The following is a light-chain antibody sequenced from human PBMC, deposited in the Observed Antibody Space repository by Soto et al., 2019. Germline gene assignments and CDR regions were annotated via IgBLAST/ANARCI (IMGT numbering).Light chain of an antibody. Sequence: DIPMTQSPSTLSGSVGDRVTITFPASQTISSWLAWYQQKPGKAPKLLIYKASTLKSGVPSRFSGSGSGTEFTLTISSLQPDDFATYYCQHYNSYSEAFGQGTKVDIK. CDR3: QHYNSYSEA. CDR2: KAS. J-gene: IGKJ1*01. V-gene: IGKV1-5*03. CDR1: QTISSW.